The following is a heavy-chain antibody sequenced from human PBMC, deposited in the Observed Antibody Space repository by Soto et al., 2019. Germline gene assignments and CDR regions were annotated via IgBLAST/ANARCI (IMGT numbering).Heavy chain of an antibody. V-gene: IGHV3-21*01. CDR2: ISSSSSHK. CDR1: GFTFSYYS. CDR3: ARVEGGRYYGDIDAFDI. J-gene: IGHJ3*02. D-gene: IGHD1-26*01. Sequence: PGGSLRLSCAASGFTFSYYSMNWVRQAPGKGLEWVASISSSSSHKYYADSVKGRVTISRDNAKNSLYLQMNSLRAEDTAVYYCARVEGGRYYGDIDAFDIWGQGTMVTVSS.